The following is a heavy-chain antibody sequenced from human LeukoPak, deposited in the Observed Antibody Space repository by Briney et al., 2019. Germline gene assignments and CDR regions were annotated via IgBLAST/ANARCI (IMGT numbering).Heavy chain of an antibody. Sequence: SETLSLTCAVYGGSFSGYYWSWIRQPPGKGLEWIGEINHSGSTNYNPSLKSRVTISVDTSKNQFSLKLSSVTAADTAVYYCPRAPKRGSTGNYSWGQETLVTVSS. J-gene: IGHJ4*02. V-gene: IGHV4-34*01. D-gene: IGHD1-26*01. CDR1: GGSFSGYY. CDR3: PRAPKRGSTGNYS. CDR2: INHSGST.